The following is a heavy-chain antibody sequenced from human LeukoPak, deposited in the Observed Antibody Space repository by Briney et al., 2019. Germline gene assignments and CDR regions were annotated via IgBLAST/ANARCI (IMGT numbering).Heavy chain of an antibody. V-gene: IGHV4-59*01. J-gene: IGHJ3*02. CDR1: GGSISSNY. Sequence: SETLSLTCTVSGGSISSNYWSWIRQPPGKGLEWIGYVYYSGSTNYNPSLKSRVTISKDTSKTQFSLKLSSVTAADTAVYYCARGHLGGGWFKYDAFEIWGQGTMVTVSS. CDR3: ARGHLGGGWFKYDAFEI. D-gene: IGHD6-19*01. CDR2: VYYSGST.